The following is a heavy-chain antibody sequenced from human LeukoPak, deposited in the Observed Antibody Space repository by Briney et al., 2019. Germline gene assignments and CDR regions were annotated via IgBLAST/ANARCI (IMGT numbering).Heavy chain of an antibody. CDR3: ARVNRNFYYDSSGYGHFYYMDV. D-gene: IGHD3-22*01. CDR1: GDSISSASYC. Sequence: SQTLSLTCAVSGDSISSASYCWSWVRQPAGKGLEWIGRFYSNGSTNYNPSLNSRITISVDTSQNQFSLRLTYVTVADTAVHYCARVNRNFYYDSSGYGHFYYMDVWGKGTTVTVSS. CDR2: FYSNGST. J-gene: IGHJ6*03. V-gene: IGHV4-61*02.